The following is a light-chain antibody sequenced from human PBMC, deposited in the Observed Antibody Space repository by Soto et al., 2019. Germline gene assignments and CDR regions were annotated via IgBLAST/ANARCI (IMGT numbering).Light chain of an antibody. J-gene: IGKJ2*01. CDR3: QQSYITPYT. CDR1: QSISVH. CDR2: AAS. V-gene: IGKV1-39*01. Sequence: DIQMTQXPSSLSVSVGDTVTITCRASQSISVHLNWYQQKPGKVPKLLIYAASNLQSGVPSSFSGSGSETDFALTISSLQPEDFATYYCQQSYITPYTFGQGTKLQIK.